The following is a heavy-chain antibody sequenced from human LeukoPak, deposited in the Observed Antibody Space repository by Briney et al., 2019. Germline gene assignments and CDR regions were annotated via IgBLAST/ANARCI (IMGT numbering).Heavy chain of an antibody. CDR1: GYTFTIYY. D-gene: IGHD2-2*02. J-gene: IGHJ4*02. Sequence: ASVKVSCKTSGYTFTIYYMHWVRQAPGQGLEWMGWINPNSGATTYAQRLQGRVTMTRDTSISTAYMELSRLRSDDTAVYYCARNPAYCTSTSCYNDYGGQGTLVTVTS. V-gene: IGHV1-2*02. CDR2: INPNSGAT. CDR3: ARNPAYCTSTSCYNDY.